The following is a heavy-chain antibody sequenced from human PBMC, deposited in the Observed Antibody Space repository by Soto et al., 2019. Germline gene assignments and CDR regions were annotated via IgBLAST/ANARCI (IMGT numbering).Heavy chain of an antibody. D-gene: IGHD6-13*01. CDR2: IYPGDSDT. CDR1: GYSFTSYW. V-gene: IGHV5-51*01. Sequence: GESLKISCKGSGYSFTSYWIGWVRQMPGKGLEWMGIIYPGDSDTRYSPSFQGQVTISADKSISTAYLQWSSLKASDTAMYYYASQKAAAGPYYYYGMDVWGQGTTVTVSS. J-gene: IGHJ6*02. CDR3: ASQKAAAGPYYYYGMDV.